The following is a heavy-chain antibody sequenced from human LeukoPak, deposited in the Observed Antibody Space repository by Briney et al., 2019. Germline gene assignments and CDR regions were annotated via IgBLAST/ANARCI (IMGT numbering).Heavy chain of an antibody. CDR1: GGSISSSHW. CDR2: IYHSGSA. D-gene: IGHD1-26*01. J-gene: IGHJ4*02. V-gene: IGHV4-4*02. Sequence: PSGTLSLTCAVSGGSISSSHWWNWVRQPPGKGLEWIGEIYHSGSADYNPSLRSRVTIPVDKSKNEFSLKLSSVTAADTAVYYCGKEGRGMGAATIDYWGQGTLVTVSS. CDR3: GKEGRGMGAATIDY.